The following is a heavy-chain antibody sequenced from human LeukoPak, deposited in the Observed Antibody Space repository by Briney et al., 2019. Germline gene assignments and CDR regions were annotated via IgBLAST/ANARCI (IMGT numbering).Heavy chain of an antibody. D-gene: IGHD3-10*01. J-gene: IGHJ4*02. CDR3: ARGARGLLNS. V-gene: IGHV4-34*01. CDR1: GGSFSGYY. Sequence: SETLSLTCAVYGGSFSGYYWSWVRQPPGKGLEWIGEINHSGSTNYNPSLKSRVTISVDTSKNQFSLKLSSVTAADTAVYYCARGARGLLNSWGQGTLVTVSS. CDR2: INHSGST.